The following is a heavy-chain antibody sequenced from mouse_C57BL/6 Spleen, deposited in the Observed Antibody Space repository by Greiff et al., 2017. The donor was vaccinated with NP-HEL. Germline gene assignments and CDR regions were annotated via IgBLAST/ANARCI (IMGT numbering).Heavy chain of an antibody. D-gene: IGHD2-12*01. V-gene: IGHV1-81*01. CDR2: IYPRSGNT. CDR3: ARSDSNDGGFYAMDY. Sequence: VQLQESGAELARPGASVKLSCKASGYTFTSSGISWVKQRTGQGLEWIGEIYPRSGNTYYNEKFKGKATLTADKSSSTAYMELRSLTSEDSAVYFCARSDSNDGGFYAMDYWGQGTSVTVSS. J-gene: IGHJ4*01. CDR1: GYTFTSSG.